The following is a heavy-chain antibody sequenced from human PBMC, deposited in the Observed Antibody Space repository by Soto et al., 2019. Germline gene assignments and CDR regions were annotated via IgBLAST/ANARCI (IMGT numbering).Heavy chain of an antibody. CDR2: ISAYNGNT. J-gene: IGHJ3*02. Sequence: ASVKVSCKASGYTFTSYGISWVRQAPGQGLEWMGWISAYNGNTNYAQKLQGRVTMTTDTSTSTAYMELRSLRSDDTAVYYCARVSTTGYRRYDNSLDIRGQGTMVTGS. V-gene: IGHV1-18*01. CDR1: GYTFTSYG. D-gene: IGHD5-12*01. CDR3: ARVSTTGYRRYDNSLDI.